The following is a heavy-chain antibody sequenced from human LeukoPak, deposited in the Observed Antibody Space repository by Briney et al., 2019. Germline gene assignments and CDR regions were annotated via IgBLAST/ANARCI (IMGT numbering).Heavy chain of an antibody. J-gene: IGHJ6*02. CDR2: ISYDGSNK. D-gene: IGHD3-22*01. V-gene: IGHV3-30-3*01. Sequence: GRPLRLSCAASGFTFSSYAMHWVRQAPGKGLEWVAVISYDGSNKYYADSVKGRFTISRDNSKNTLYLQMNSLRAEDTAVYYCARDFPDYYDSSGYNYYYYYGMDVWGQGTTVTVSS. CDR1: GFTFSSYA. CDR3: ARDFPDYYDSSGYNYYYYYGMDV.